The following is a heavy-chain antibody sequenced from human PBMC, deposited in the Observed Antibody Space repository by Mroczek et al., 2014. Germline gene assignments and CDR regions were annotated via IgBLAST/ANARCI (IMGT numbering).Heavy chain of an antibody. CDR1: GGTFSSYA. CDR3: AREPMVRGGKKTDYYYYMDV. V-gene: IGHV1-69*01. CDR2: IIPIFGTA. J-gene: IGHJ6*03. Sequence: VQLVESGAEVKKPGSSVKVSCKASGGTFSSYAISWVRQAPGQGLEWMGGIIPIFGTANYAQKFQGRVTITADESTSTAYMELSSLRSEDTAVYYCAREPMVRGGKKTDYYYYMDVWGKGTTVTVSS. D-gene: IGHD3-10*01.